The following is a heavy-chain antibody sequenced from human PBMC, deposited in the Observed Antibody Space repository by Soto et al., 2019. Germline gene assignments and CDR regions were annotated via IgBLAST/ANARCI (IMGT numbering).Heavy chain of an antibody. CDR2: INHSGST. CDR3: ARGYSGSYPFDY. Sequence: SETLSLTCAVYGGSFSGYYWSWIRQPPGKGLEWIGEINHSGSTNYNPSLKSRVTISVDTSKNQFSLKLSSVTAADTAVYYCARGYSGSYPFDYWGQGTLVTV. CDR1: GGSFSGYY. J-gene: IGHJ4*02. D-gene: IGHD1-26*01. V-gene: IGHV4-34*01.